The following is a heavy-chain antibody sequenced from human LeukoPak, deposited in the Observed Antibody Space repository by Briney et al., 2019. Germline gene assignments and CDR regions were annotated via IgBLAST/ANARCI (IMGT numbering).Heavy chain of an antibody. J-gene: IGHJ4*02. V-gene: IGHV5-51*01. CDR3: ARHPYCSSTSCYALDY. CDR1: GYKFTTYW. D-gene: IGHD2-2*01. Sequence: GESLKISCKGSGYKFTTYWIAWVRQMPGQGLEWLGIIYPRDSDTRFSPSFQGQVTISVDTSIDTAYLQWSSLKASDTAMYYCARHPYCSSTSCYALDYWGQGTLVTVSS. CDR2: IYPRDSDT.